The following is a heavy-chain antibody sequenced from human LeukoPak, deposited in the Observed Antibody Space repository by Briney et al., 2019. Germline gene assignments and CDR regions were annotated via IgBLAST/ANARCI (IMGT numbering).Heavy chain of an antibody. CDR2: IKQDGSEK. J-gene: IGHJ4*02. D-gene: IGHD3-10*01. CDR3: ARGSTMVRGRKVLGLDY. CDR1: GFTFSSYW. V-gene: IGHV3-7*01. Sequence: GGSLRLSCAASGFTFSSYWMSWVRQAPGKGLEWVANIKQDGSEKYYVDSVKGRFTISRDNAKNSLYLQMNSLRAEDTAVYYCARGSTMVRGRKVLGLDYWGQGTLVTVSS.